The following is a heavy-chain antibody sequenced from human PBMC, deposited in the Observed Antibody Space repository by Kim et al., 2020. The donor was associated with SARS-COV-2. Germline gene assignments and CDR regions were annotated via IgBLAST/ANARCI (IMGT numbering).Heavy chain of an antibody. CDR3: ARASLGEYYGMDV. CDR2: INSDGSST. J-gene: IGHJ6*02. D-gene: IGHD2-21*01. Sequence: GGSLRLSCAASGFTFSSYWMHWVRQAPGKGLVWVSRINSDGSSTSYADSVKGRFTISRDNAKNTLYLQMNSLRAEDTAVYYCARASLGEYYGMDVWGQGTTVTVSS. CDR1: GFTFSSYW. V-gene: IGHV3-74*01.